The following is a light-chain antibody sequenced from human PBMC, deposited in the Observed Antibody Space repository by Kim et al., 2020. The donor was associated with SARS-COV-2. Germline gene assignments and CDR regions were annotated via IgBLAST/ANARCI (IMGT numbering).Light chain of an antibody. V-gene: IGKV1-39*01. Sequence: SVGDRVTLTCRASQTINNYLNWYQPKPGKAPNLVIYEASSLQSGVPSRFSGSVSGTDFTLTISSLQPEDFATYYCQQSYSIPLTFGGGTKVDIK. CDR2: EAS. J-gene: IGKJ4*01. CDR3: QQSYSIPLT. CDR1: QTINNY.